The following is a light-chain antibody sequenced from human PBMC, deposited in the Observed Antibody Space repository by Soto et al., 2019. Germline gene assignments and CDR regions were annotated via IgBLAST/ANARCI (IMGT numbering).Light chain of an antibody. J-gene: IGKJ4*01. CDR3: QQFSSYLRT. CDR2: GAS. Sequence: DIQMTQSPSTLSASVGDRVTITCRASQSIDTWLAWYQQRPGKAPKLLIFGASNLGSGVPSRFSGSGSGTDFTLTISSLQPEDFATYYCQQFSSYLRTFGGGTKVDIK. CDR1: QSIDTW. V-gene: IGKV1-5*01.